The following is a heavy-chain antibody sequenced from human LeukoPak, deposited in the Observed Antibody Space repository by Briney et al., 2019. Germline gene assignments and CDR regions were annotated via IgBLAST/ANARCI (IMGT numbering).Heavy chain of an antibody. Sequence: ASVKVSCKVSGYTLTELSMHWVRQAPGKGLEWMGGFDPEDGETIYAQKFQGRVTITRNTSISTAYMELSSLRSDDTAVYYCARFYSGYGNYYYYMDVWGKGTTVTISS. V-gene: IGHV1-24*01. D-gene: IGHD5-12*01. CDR3: ARFYSGYGNYYYYMDV. CDR2: FDPEDGET. CDR1: GYTLTELS. J-gene: IGHJ6*03.